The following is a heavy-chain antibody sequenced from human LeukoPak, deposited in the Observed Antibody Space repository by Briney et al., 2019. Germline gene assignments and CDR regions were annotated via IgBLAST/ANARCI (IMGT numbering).Heavy chain of an antibody. CDR3: ARGDYGGLDY. CDR2: IYSGGST. CDR1: GFTVSSNY. D-gene: IGHD4-23*01. Sequence: GGSLRLSCAASGFTVSSNYMTWVRQAPGKGLEWVSIIYSGGSTYYADSVKGRFTISRDNSKNTLYLHLNSLRAEDSAVYYCARGDYGGLDYWAQGSLVTVSS. J-gene: IGHJ4*02. V-gene: IGHV3-53*01.